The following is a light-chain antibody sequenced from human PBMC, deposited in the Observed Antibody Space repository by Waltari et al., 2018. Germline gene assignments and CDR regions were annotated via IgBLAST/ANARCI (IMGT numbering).Light chain of an antibody. CDR1: SSNFGAGYD. CDR3: QSFDRSLSASV. J-gene: IGLJ3*02. V-gene: IGLV1-40*01. CDR2: ANK. Sequence: QSVLTQPPSVSGAPGQSITISCTGSSSNFGAGYDVHWYQQLPGTAPKLLIYANKNRPSGVPDRFSGSKSGTSAPLAITGLQAEDEADYYCQSFDRSLSASVFGGGTKLTVL.